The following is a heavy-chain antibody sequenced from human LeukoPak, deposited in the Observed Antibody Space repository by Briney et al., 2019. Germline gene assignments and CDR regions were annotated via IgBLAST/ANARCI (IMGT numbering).Heavy chain of an antibody. J-gene: IGHJ5*02. D-gene: IGHD3-22*01. CDR3: ARTTYYYDSSGPRWFDP. Sequence: ASVKVSCKASGYTFTSYGISWVRQAPGQGLEWMGWISAYNGNTNYAQKLQGRVTMTTDTSTSRVYMELRSLRSDDTAVYYCARTTYYYDSSGPRWFDPWGQGTLVTVSS. CDR2: ISAYNGNT. V-gene: IGHV1-18*01. CDR1: GYTFTSYG.